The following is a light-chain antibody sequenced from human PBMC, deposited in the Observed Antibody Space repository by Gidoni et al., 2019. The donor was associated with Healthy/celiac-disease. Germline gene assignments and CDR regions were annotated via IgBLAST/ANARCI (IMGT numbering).Light chain of an antibody. CDR3: QQYNNWPPWT. V-gene: IGKV3-15*01. CDR2: GAS. J-gene: IGKJ1*01. Sequence: EIVMTQSPATLSMSPGVRATLSCSASQSVSSNLAWYQQKPGQAPRLLIYGASTRATGIPARFSGSGSGTEFTLTISSLQSEDFAVYYCQQYNNWPPWTFGQGTKVEIK. CDR1: QSVSSN.